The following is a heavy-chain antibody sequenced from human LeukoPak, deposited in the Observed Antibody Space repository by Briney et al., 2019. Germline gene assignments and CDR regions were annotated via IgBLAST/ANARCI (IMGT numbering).Heavy chain of an antibody. CDR3: ARDKVACSSTSCHYWYFDL. J-gene: IGHJ2*01. CDR2: IYSGGST. D-gene: IGHD2-2*01. V-gene: IGHV3-53*01. Sequence: GGSLRLSCAASGFTVSSNYMSWVRQAPGKWLEWVSVIYSGGSTYYADSVKGRFTISRDNSKNTLYLQMNSLRAEDTAVYYCARDKVACSSTSCHYWYFDLWGRGTLVTVSS. CDR1: GFTVSSNY.